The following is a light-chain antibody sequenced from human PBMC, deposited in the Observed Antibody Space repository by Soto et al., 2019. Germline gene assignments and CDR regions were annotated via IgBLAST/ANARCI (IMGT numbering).Light chain of an antibody. Sequence: EIVLTQSPGTLSLSPGERATLSCRASQSVSSGYLVWYQQKPGQAPRLLVYDVSNRATGIPARFSGGGSGTDFTLTISRLEPEDFAVYYCQQYGSSPWTFGQGTKVDIK. CDR3: QQYGSSPWT. CDR1: QSVSSGY. J-gene: IGKJ1*01. CDR2: DVS. V-gene: IGKV3-20*01.